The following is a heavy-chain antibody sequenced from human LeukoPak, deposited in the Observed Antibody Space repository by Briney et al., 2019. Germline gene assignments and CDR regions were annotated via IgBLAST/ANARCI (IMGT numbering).Heavy chain of an antibody. J-gene: IGHJ5*02. CDR3: ARDSGGYNWFDP. CDR2: IDYSGST. Sequence: KPSETLSLTCTVSGGSISSYYWSWIRQPPGKGLEWIGYIDYSGSTNYNPSLKSRVTISVDTSKNQFSLKLSSVTAAGTAVYYCARDSGGYNWFDPWGQGTLVTVSS. V-gene: IGHV4-59*01. CDR1: GGSISSYY.